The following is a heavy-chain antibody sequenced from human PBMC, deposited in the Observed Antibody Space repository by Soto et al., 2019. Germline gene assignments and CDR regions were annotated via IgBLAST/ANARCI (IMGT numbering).Heavy chain of an antibody. CDR2: ISYDGSNK. V-gene: IGHV3-30*18. D-gene: IGHD4-17*01. J-gene: IGHJ6*02. Sequence: QVQLVESGGGVVQPGRSLRLSCAASGFTFSSYGMHWVRQAPGKGLEWVAVISYDGSNKYYADSVKGRFTISRDNSMNTLYLQMNSLRAEDTAVYYCAKDLTVTTWGYYYCYGMDVWGQGTTVTVSS. CDR3: AKDLTVTTWGYYYCYGMDV. CDR1: GFTFSSYG.